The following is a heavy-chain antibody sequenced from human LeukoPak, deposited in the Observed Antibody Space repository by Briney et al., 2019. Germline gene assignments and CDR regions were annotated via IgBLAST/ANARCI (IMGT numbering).Heavy chain of an antibody. Sequence: GGSLRLSCAASGLTFSNAWMSWVRQAPGKGLEWVGRIKSKTDGGTTDYAAPVKGRFTFSRDDSKNTLYLQMNSLKTEDTAVYYCTTGVMITFGGVIVKTFDHWGQGTLVTVSS. V-gene: IGHV3-15*01. CDR3: TTGVMITFGGVIVKTFDH. D-gene: IGHD3-16*02. J-gene: IGHJ4*02. CDR2: IKSKTDGGTT. CDR1: GLTFSNAW.